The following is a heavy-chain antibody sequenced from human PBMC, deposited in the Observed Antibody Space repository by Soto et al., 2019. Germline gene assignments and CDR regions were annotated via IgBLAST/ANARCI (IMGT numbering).Heavy chain of an antibody. Sequence: QVQLQQWGAGLLKPSETLSLTCAVYGGSFRGYYWSWIRQPPGKGLEWIGEINNSGSTNYSPSLKSRVTLSVDTSKSQFSLNVSSVTAADTAVYYCARGRGGTTYVRFFDYWGQGTLVTVSS. CDR1: GGSFRGYY. CDR2: INNSGST. V-gene: IGHV4-34*01. J-gene: IGHJ4*02. D-gene: IGHD1-1*01. CDR3: ARGRGGTTYVRFFDY.